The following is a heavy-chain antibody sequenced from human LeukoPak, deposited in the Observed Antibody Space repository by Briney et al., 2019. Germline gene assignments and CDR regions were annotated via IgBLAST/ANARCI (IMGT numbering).Heavy chain of an antibody. V-gene: IGHV4-4*07. CDR1: GGSISSYY. Sequence: PSETLSLTCTVSGGSISSYYWSWIRQPAGKGLEWIGRIYTSGSTNYNPSLKSRVTMSVGTSKNQFSLKLSSVTAADTAVYYCARGGFGPRRYYYYMDVWGKGTTVTVSS. CDR3: ARGGFGPRRYYYYMDV. CDR2: IYTSGST. D-gene: IGHD3-10*01. J-gene: IGHJ6*03.